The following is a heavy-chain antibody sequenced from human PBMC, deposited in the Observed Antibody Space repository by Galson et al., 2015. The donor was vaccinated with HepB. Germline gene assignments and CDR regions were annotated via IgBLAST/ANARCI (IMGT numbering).Heavy chain of an antibody. V-gene: IGHV3-15*01. CDR2: IKSKTDGGTT. CDR3: TTDIAAAGTVDP. Sequence: CAASGFTFSNAWMSWVRQAPGKGLEWVGRIKSKTDGGTTDYAAPVKGRFTISRDDSKNTLYLQMNSLKTEDTAVYYCTTDIAAAGTVDPWGQGTLVTVSS. CDR1: GFTFSNAW. D-gene: IGHD6-13*01. J-gene: IGHJ5*02.